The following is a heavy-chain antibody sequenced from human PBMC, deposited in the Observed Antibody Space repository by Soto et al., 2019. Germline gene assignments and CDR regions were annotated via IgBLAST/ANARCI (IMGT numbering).Heavy chain of an antibody. D-gene: IGHD3-16*02. CDR2: IYYSGST. CDR3: ARSDDYIWGSYRYTGGDAFDI. J-gene: IGHJ3*02. V-gene: IGHV4-59*01. CDR1: GGSISSYY. Sequence: SETLSLTCTVSGGSISSYYWSWIRQPPGKGLEWIGYIYYSGSTNYNPSLKSRVTISVDTSKNQFSLKLCSVTAADTAVYYCARSDDYIWGSYRYTGGDAFDIWGQGTMVTVSS.